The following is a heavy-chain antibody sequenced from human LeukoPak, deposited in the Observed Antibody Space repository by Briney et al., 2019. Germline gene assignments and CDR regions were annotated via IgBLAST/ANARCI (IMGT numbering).Heavy chain of an antibody. J-gene: IGHJ3*01. D-gene: IGHD3-22*01. Sequence: PGGSLRLSCAASGITFSTYWMHWDRQAPGKGLVWVSRINSDGSTTSYVDSVEGRFTISRDNAKNTLYLQMNSLRAEDTAVYYCARAGTVVDYDPSDAFDVWGQGTMVTVSS. CDR2: INSDGSTT. CDR3: ARAGTVVDYDPSDAFDV. CDR1: GITFSTYW. V-gene: IGHV3-74*01.